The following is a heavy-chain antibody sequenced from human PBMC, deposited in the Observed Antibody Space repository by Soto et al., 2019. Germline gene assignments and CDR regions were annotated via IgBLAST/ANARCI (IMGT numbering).Heavy chain of an antibody. CDR3: ARQLGLWQPLDY. D-gene: IGHD1-1*01. CDR2: IYYSGNT. Sequence: QVQLQESGPRLVKPSETLSLTCSVSGGSMRDYYWRWIRQSPGKGPEWIGFIYYSGNTNYNPSLKSRVTISVDMPKSLFSLKLNSVTAADTAVYYCARQLGLWQPLDYWGRGTLVTVSS. V-gene: IGHV4-59*01. CDR1: GGSMRDYY. J-gene: IGHJ4*02.